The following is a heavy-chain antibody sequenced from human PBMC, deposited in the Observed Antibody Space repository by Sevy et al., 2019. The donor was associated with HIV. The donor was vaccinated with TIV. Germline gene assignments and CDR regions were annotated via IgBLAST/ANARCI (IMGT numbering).Heavy chain of an antibody. J-gene: IGHJ4*02. D-gene: IGHD2-15*01. CDR1: GFNFRNVW. CDR2: IKSNTDGGTT. Sequence: GGSLRLSCAASGFNFRNVWMSWVRQAPGKGLEWIGLIKSNTDGGTTEYGAPVKGGITISRVDSKNTLFLQVNSLKAEDTALYYCATINTVGSLAYWGRGTLVTVSS. V-gene: IGHV3-15*01. CDR3: ATINTVGSLAY.